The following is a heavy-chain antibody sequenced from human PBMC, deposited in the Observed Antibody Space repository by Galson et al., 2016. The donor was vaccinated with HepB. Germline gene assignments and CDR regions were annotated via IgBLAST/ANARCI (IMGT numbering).Heavy chain of an antibody. CDR3: AKDGRIDCSSASCHDHFHY. CDR2: ISYEGSNK. CDR1: GFTFSSYG. Sequence: SLRLSCAASGFTFSSYGMHWVRQAPGKGLEWVAFISYEGSNKKYADSVKGRFTISRDNSKKTLYLQMNSLRAEDKAVYYCAKDGRIDCSSASCHDHFHYWGQGTLVTISS. D-gene: IGHD2-2*01. J-gene: IGHJ4*02. V-gene: IGHV3-30*18.